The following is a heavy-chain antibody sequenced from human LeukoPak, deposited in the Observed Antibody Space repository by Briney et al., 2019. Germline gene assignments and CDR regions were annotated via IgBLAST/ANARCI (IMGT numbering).Heavy chain of an antibody. CDR3: ARESPRTYYYDSSGYYY. CDR1: GYTFTSYA. Sequence: WASVKVSCKASGYTFTSYAMNWVRPAPGQGLEWMGWINTNTGNPTYAQGFTGRFVFSLDTSVSTAYLQISSLKGEDTAVYYCARESPRTYYYDSSGYYYWGQGTLVTVSS. J-gene: IGHJ4*02. D-gene: IGHD3-22*01. V-gene: IGHV7-4-1*02. CDR2: INTNTGNP.